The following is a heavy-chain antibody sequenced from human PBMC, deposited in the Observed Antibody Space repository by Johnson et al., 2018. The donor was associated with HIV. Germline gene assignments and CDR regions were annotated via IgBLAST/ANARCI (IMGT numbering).Heavy chain of an antibody. D-gene: IGHD7-27*01. CDR1: GFTFSTYG. Sequence: QVQLVESAGGVVQPGRSLRLSCAASGFTFSTYGMHWVRQAPGKGLEWVAVISYDGSNKYYADSVKGRFTISRDNSKNTLYLQMNSLRAEDTAVYYCWSWGRDAFDIWGQGTMVTVSS. J-gene: IGHJ3*02. CDR2: ISYDGSNK. CDR3: WSWGRDAFDI. V-gene: IGHV3-30*03.